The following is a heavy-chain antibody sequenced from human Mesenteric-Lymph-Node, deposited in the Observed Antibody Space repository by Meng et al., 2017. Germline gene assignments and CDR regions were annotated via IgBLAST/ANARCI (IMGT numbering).Heavy chain of an antibody. CDR1: GFTFTSYA. J-gene: IGHJ4*02. Sequence: GESLKISCVASGFTFTSYAMSWVRQAPGKGLEWVSSISDGTGSTYYADSVKGRFTISRDNSKNTLYLQMNSLRAEDTAVYYCARRKRGYSYGYEDPSHSYFDYWGQGTLVTVSS. V-gene: IGHV3-23*01. D-gene: IGHD5-18*01. CDR3: ARRKRGYSYGYEDPSHSYFDY. CDR2: ISDGTGST.